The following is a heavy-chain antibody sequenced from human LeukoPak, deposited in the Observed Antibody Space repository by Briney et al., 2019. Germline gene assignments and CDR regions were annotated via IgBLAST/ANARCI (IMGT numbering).Heavy chain of an antibody. V-gene: IGHV4-39*07. CDR2: IYHSGST. Sequence: SETLSLTCSVSGGSISSGSYYWAWIRQPPGKGLEWIGSIYHSGSTYYNPSLKSRVTISVDTSKNQFSLKLSSVTAADTAGNYCARDIAAAEVLWWFDPWGQGTLVTVSS. CDR1: GGSISSGSYY. D-gene: IGHD6-13*01. CDR3: ARDIAAAEVLWWFDP. J-gene: IGHJ5*02.